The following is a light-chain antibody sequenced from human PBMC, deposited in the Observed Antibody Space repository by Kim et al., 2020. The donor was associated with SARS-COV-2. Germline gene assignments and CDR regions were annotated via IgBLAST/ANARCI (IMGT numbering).Light chain of an antibody. CDR1: TGDVTLGLQ. CDR3: LLSYSDTRGV. J-gene: IGLJ3*02. Sequence: QAVVTQEPSLSVSPGGTVTFTCGSSTGDVTLGLQPSWFQLRPGQAPKTLIYDTNNKHSWTPGRFSGSLLGGKAALTLSGAQPEDEADYYCLLSYSDTRGVFGGGTQLTVL. V-gene: IGLV7-46*01. CDR2: DTN.